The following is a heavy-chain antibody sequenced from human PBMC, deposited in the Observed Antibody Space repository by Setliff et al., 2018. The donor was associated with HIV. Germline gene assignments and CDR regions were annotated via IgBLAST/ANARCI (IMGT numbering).Heavy chain of an antibody. J-gene: IGHJ3*01. CDR2: INAKSGGT. CDR1: GYTFGAYY. CDR3: ARGSGYTRSWVPGGS. Sequence: ASVKVSCKASGYTFGAYYMHWLRQAPGQGLEWLGWINAKSGGTNYAQKFQGRVTMTRDTSISTAYMELSRVKSDDTAVYYCARGSGYTRSWVPGGSWGQGTMVTVSS. V-gene: IGHV1-2*02. D-gene: IGHD6-13*01.